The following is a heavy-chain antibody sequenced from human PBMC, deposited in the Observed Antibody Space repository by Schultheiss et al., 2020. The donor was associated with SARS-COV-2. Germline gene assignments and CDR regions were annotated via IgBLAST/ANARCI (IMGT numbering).Heavy chain of an antibody. V-gene: IGHV4-4*02. J-gene: IGHJ6*02. CDR2: IYHSGST. CDR1: GGSISSSNW. D-gene: IGHD6-13*01. CDR3: ARAHSSSWYGYYYYGMDV. Sequence: SETLSLTCAVSGGSISSSNWWSWVRQPPGKGLEWIGEIYHSGSTNYNPSLKSRVTISVDTSKNQFSLKLSSVTAADTAVYYCARAHSSSWYGYYYYGMDVWGQGTTVTVSS.